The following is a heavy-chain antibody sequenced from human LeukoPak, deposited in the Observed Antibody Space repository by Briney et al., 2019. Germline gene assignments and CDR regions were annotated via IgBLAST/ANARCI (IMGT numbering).Heavy chain of an antibody. CDR2: IYYSGST. J-gene: IGHJ6*03. V-gene: IGHV4-39*01. Sequence: SETLSLTCTVSGGSISSSSYYWGWIRQPPGKGLEWIGSIYYSGSTYYNPSLKSRVTISVDTSKNQFSLKLSSVTAADTAVYYCARLAVLRYFDWLERYYYMDVWGKGTTVTISS. D-gene: IGHD3-9*01. CDR3: ARLAVLRYFDWLERYYYMDV. CDR1: GGSISSSSYY.